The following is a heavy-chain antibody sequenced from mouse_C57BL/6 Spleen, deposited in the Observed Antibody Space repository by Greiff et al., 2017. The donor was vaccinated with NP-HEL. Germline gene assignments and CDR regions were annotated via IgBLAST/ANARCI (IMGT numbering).Heavy chain of an antibody. CDR2: IWSGGST. CDR3: ARTGYSNYEFAY. D-gene: IGHD2-5*01. CDR1: GFSLTSYG. Sequence: QVQLQQSGPGLVQPSQSLSITCTVSGFSLTSYGVHWVRQSPGKGLEWLGVIWSGGSTDYNAAFISRLSISKDNSKSQVFFKMNSLQADDTAIYYWARTGYSNYEFAYWGQGTLVTVSA. V-gene: IGHV2-2*01. J-gene: IGHJ3*01.